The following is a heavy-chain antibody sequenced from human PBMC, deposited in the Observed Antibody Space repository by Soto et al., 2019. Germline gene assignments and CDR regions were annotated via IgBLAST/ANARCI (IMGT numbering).Heavy chain of an antibody. CDR2: IYYRGST. CDR1: GGSVSSYY. D-gene: IGHD3-3*01. V-gene: IGHV4-59*08. J-gene: IGHJ6*02. Sequence: QVQLQEAGPGLVKPSETLSLTCAVSGGSVSSYYWNWIRQPPGKGLEWIGHIYYRGSTNYNPSLKSRVTISLDTSKNQFSLRLSSVTAADTAVYYCARHLGAKIGGYYYYYGMDVWGQGTTVTVSS. CDR3: ARHLGAKIGGYYYYYGMDV.